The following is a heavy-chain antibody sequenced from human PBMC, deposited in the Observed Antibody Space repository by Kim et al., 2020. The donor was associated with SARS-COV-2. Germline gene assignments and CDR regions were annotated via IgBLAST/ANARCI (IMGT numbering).Heavy chain of an antibody. Sequence: SVKVSCKASGGTFSSYAISWVRQAPGQGLEWMGGIIPIFGTANYAQKFQGRVTITADESTSTAYMEPSSLRSEDTAGYYCARSARGGAAAGTYYGMDVWGQGTTVTVSS. V-gene: IGHV1-69*13. CDR3: ARSARGGAAAGTYYGMDV. D-gene: IGHD6-13*01. CDR2: IIPIFGTA. J-gene: IGHJ6*02. CDR1: GGTFSSYA.